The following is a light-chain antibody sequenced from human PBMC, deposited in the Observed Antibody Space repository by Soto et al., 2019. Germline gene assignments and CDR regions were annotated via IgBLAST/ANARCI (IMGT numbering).Light chain of an antibody. CDR1: QSVSTF. V-gene: IGKV3-11*01. CDR2: NAS. Sequence: EIVLTQSPATLSLSPGERAILSCRASQSVSTFLAWFQQKPGQPPRLLIYNASNRTTGIPARFSGRGTVTDFTLTISSLAPEDFAVNDCLQRGDSSPITVGQGTRLEIK. CDR3: LQRGDSSPIT. J-gene: IGKJ5*01.